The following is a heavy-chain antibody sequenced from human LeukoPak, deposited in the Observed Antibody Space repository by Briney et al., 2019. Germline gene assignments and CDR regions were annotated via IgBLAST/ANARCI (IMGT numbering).Heavy chain of an antibody. Sequence: ASVKVSCTASGYTFCSYVMHWVRQAPGQRLEWMGWINAGNDNTKYSQKFQGRVTITRDTSATTAYMELSSLRSEDTAVYYCARVVFGVVRGAFDIWGQGTMVTVSS. CDR1: GYTFCSYV. V-gene: IGHV1-3*01. CDR2: INAGNDNT. D-gene: IGHD3-3*01. J-gene: IGHJ3*02. CDR3: ARVVFGVVRGAFDI.